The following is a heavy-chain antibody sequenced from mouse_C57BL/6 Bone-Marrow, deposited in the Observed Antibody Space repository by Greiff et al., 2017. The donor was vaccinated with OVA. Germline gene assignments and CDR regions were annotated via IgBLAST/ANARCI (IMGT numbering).Heavy chain of an antibody. Sequence: EVKLMESGAELVRPGASVKLSCTASGFNIKDDYMHWVKQRPEQGLEWIGWIDPENGDTEYASKFQGKATITADTSSNTAYLQLSSLTSEDTAVYYCSYDYDGSYWYFDVWGPGTTVTVSS. CDR3: SYDYDGSYWYFDV. V-gene: IGHV14-4*01. J-gene: IGHJ1*01. CDR2: IDPENGDT. CDR1: GFNIKDDY. D-gene: IGHD2-4*01.